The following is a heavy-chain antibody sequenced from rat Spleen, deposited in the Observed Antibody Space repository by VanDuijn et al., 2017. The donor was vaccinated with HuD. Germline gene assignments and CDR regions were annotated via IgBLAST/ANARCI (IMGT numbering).Heavy chain of an antibody. V-gene: IGHV5-19*01. CDR1: GFTFSNYG. Sequence: EVQLVESGGGLVQPGRSLKLSCVASGFTFSNYGMHWVRQAPTKGLEWVASISYDGGSTYYRDSVKGRFTVSRDNARSSLYLQMDSLRSEDTATYYCARRGSGGYYWYFDFWGPGTMVTVSS. CDR3: ARRGSGGYYWYFDF. CDR2: ISYDGGST. D-gene: IGHD4-3*01. J-gene: IGHJ1*01.